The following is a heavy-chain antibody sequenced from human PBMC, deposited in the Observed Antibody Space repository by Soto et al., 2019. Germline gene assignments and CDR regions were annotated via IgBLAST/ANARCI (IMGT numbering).Heavy chain of an antibody. J-gene: IGHJ4*02. D-gene: IGHD3-10*01. CDR3: TRAAWFPYLSFY. V-gene: IGHV3-48*03. Sequence: PGGSLRLSCAASGFTFSRFELHWVRQAPGKGLEWISYISSGSTAYYASSVEGRFTISRDNANNSVYLQMDSLRAEDTALYYCTRAAWFPYLSFYWGQGAMVTVYS. CDR1: GFTFSRFE. CDR2: ISSGSTA.